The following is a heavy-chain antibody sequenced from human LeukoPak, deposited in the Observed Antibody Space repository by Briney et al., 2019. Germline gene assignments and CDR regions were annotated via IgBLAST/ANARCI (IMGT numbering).Heavy chain of an antibody. CDR1: GGTFSSYA. Sequence: SVKVSCKASGGTFSSYAISWVRQAPGQGLEWMGGIIPIFGTANYAQKFQGRVTITADESTSTAYMELSSLRSEDTAVYYCARSGLTQGVISNWFDPWGQGTLVTVSS. CDR3: ARSGLTQGVISNWFDP. J-gene: IGHJ5*02. CDR2: IIPIFGTA. V-gene: IGHV1-69*13. D-gene: IGHD3-10*01.